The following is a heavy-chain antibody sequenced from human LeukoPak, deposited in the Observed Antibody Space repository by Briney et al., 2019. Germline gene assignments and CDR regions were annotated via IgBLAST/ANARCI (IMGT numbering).Heavy chain of an antibody. V-gene: IGHV3-23*01. CDR3: TRGFREGFDI. J-gene: IGHJ3*02. Sequence: GGSLRLSCAASGFTFSSYAMNWVRQAPGKGLEWVSGISGSGVSTYYADSVKGRFTISRDNARNTLYLQMSGLRVEDTALYYCTRGFREGFDIWGHGTMVTVSS. CDR1: GFTFSSYA. D-gene: IGHD3-10*01. CDR2: ISGSGVST.